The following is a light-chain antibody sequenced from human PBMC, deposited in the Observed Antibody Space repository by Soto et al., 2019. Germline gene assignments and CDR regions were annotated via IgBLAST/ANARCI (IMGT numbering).Light chain of an antibody. CDR2: KAS. J-gene: IGKJ1*01. CDR1: QSISSW. Sequence: DIQMTQSPSTLSASVGDRVTITCRASQSISSWLAWYQQKPGKAPKLLIYKASSLESGVPSRFSGSGSGTVFTLTLSSLQPDDFATYYGQQYNSYPWTFGQGAKVEIK. V-gene: IGKV1-5*03. CDR3: QQYNSYPWT.